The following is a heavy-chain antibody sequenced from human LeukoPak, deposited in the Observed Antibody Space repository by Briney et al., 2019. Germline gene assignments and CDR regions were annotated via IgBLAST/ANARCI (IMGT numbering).Heavy chain of an antibody. V-gene: IGHV1-69*13. J-gene: IGHJ6*02. CDR2: IIPIFGTA. CDR1: GGTFSSYA. CDR3: AYEYLPYGMDV. Sequence: GASVKVSCKASGGTFSSYAISWVRQAPGQGLEWMGGIIPIFGTANYAQKFQGRVTIPADESTSTAYMELSSLRSEDTAVYYCAYEYLPYGMDVWGQGTTVTVSS. D-gene: IGHD5-12*01.